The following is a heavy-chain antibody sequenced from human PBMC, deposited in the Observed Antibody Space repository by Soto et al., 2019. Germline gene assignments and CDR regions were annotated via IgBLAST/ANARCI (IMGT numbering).Heavy chain of an antibody. V-gene: IGHV1-46*01. CDR2: IHYSGATP. Sequence: ASVKVSCKASGYTFTNYYMHWVRQAPVQGLEWMGVIHYSGATPTYAQKFQGRVTMARDTSTSTVYVGLISLTSEDTAVYYCARGGPAFATLGIFDYWGQGTLVTVSS. D-gene: IGHD2-2*01. J-gene: IGHJ4*02. CDR3: ARGGPAFATLGIFDY. CDR1: GYTFTNYY.